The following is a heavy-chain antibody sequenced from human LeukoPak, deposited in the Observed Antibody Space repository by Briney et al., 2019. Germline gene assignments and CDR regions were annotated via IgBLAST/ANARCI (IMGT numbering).Heavy chain of an antibody. CDR2: INHSGST. V-gene: IGHV4-34*01. J-gene: IGHJ4*02. Sequence: SETLSLTCAVYGGSFRGYYWSWIRQPPGKGVEWIGEINHSGSTNYNPSLKSRVTISVDTSKNQFSLKLSSVTAADTAVYYCARSPPYDFWSGYYIGYYFDYWGQGTLVTVS. CDR1: GGSFRGYY. CDR3: ARSPPYDFWSGYYIGYYFDY. D-gene: IGHD3-3*01.